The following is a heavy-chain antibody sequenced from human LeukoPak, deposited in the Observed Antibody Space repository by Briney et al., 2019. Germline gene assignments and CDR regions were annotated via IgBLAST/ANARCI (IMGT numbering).Heavy chain of an antibody. Sequence: GGSLRLSCAASGFTFSSYAMSWVRQAPGKGREWVSAISGSGGSTYYADSVKGRFTISRDNSKNTLYLQMNSLRAEDTAVYYCAKVYSSGWYGVAAASVSDYWGQGTLVTVSS. CDR3: AKVYSSGWYGVAAASVSDY. CDR2: ISGSGGST. CDR1: GFTFSSYA. D-gene: IGHD6-19*01. V-gene: IGHV3-23*01. J-gene: IGHJ4*02.